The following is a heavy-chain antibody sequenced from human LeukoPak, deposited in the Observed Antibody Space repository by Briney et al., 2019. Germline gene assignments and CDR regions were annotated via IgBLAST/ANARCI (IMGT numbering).Heavy chain of an antibody. CDR3: ARRAPNNYYYGMDV. CDR2: ISAYNGNT. CDR1: GYTFTSYG. J-gene: IGHJ6*02. Sequence: ASVKVSCKASGYTFTSYGISWVRQAPGQGLEWMGWISAYNGNTTYAQKFEGRVTMTTDTSTSTAYMELRSMRSDDTAVYYCARRAPNNYYYGMDVWGQGTTVTVSS. V-gene: IGHV1-18*01.